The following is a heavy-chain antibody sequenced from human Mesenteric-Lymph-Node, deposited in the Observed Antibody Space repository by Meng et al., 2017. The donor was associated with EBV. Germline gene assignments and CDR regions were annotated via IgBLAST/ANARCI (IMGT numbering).Heavy chain of an antibody. CDR1: GGSVSSSSDF. J-gene: IGHJ4*02. D-gene: IGHD1-14*01. CDR3: TSTPNPNFYDY. CDR2: ISYSGNS. V-gene: IGHV4-39*01. Sequence: LHLQESGPGLVKPSETPSLTCTVSGGSVSSSSDFWGWIRQPPGKGLEWIASISYSGNSFYNPSLRSRVTISVDTSKNQFSLRVTSVTAADTAVYYCTSTPNPNFYDYWGQGTLVTVSS.